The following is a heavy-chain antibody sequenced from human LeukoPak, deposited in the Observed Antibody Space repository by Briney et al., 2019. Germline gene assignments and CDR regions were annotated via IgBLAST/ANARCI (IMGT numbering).Heavy chain of an antibody. CDR3: AKDSGSWYGTFAY. Sequence: PGGSLRLSCAASGFTFSSYGMHWVRQAPGKGLEWVAFIRYDGSNKYYADSVKGRFTISRAHSKNTLYLQMNTLRAEDTAVYYCAKDSGSWYGTFAYWGQGTLVTVYS. J-gene: IGHJ4*02. CDR1: GFTFSSYG. D-gene: IGHD6-13*01. V-gene: IGHV3-30*02. CDR2: IRYDGSNK.